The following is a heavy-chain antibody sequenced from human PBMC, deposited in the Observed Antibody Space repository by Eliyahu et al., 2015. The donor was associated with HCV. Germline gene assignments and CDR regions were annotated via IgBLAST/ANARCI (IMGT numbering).Heavy chain of an antibody. Sequence: EVQLVESGGGLVKPGGSLRLSXTXSGFTXXNAWXSWVRQAPGXGLECVGHIKSKTFGGTIDYAAPVKDRFTISRDDSKDTVYLQMNSLKSEDTAVYYCTTSDGATRGHDFGTFDFWGQGTLVTVSS. CDR2: IKSKTFGGTI. CDR1: GFTXXNAW. CDR3: TTSDGATRGHDFGTFDF. J-gene: IGHJ4*02. D-gene: IGHD4-17*01. V-gene: IGHV3-15*01.